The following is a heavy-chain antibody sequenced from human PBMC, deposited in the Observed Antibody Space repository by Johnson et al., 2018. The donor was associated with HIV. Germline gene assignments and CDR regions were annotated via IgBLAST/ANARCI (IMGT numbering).Heavy chain of an antibody. J-gene: IGHJ3*02. V-gene: IGHV3-9*01. CDR2: LSWNSGSI. D-gene: IGHD3-22*01. Sequence: VQLVESGGGVVQPGRPLRLSCAASGFTFSSYGIHWVRQAPGKGLEWVSGLSWNSGSIGYADSVKGRFTISRDNAKNTLYLQMNSLRAEDTAVYYCAREGSYYYDSSGYYYPGADAFDIWGQGTMVTVSS. CDR1: GFTFSSYG. CDR3: AREGSYYYDSSGYYYPGADAFDI.